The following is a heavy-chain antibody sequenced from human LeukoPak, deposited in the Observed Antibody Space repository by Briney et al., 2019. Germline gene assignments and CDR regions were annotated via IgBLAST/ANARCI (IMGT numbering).Heavy chain of an antibody. CDR2: INWNGGST. CDR1: GFTFDDYG. Sequence: GGSLRLSCAASGFTFDDYGMTWVRQAPGKGLEWVSGINWNGGSTGYADSVEGRFTISRDNAKNSLYLQMNSLRAEDTALYYCARRSGYDSNYFDYWGQGTLVTVSS. CDR3: ARRSGYDSNYFDY. J-gene: IGHJ4*02. V-gene: IGHV3-20*04. D-gene: IGHD5-12*01.